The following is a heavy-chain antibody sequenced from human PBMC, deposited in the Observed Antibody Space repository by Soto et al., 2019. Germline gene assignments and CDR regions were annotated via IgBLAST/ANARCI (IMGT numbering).Heavy chain of an antibody. D-gene: IGHD2-15*01. CDR2: MHPSGSP. V-gene: IGHV4-34*01. Sequence: PENLSLTCAVYGGSLRGYYWSWIRQPPGKGLEWIGEMHPSGSPDYNPSLTSRTTISIDTSKNQFSLKLNSVTAADTAVYYCARGQDSAKVGYCGQGTLVTVSS. CDR1: GGSLRGYY. CDR3: ARGQDSAKVGY. J-gene: IGHJ4*02.